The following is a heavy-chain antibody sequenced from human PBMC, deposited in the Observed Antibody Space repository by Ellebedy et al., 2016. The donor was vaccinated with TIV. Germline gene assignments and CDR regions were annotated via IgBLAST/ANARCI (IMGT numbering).Heavy chain of an antibody. CDR2: IGIAGDT. D-gene: IGHD3-3*01. CDR3: ARERRAVGGFDAFDI. J-gene: IGHJ3*02. CDR1: GTTLSSND. Sequence: GESLKISXAASGTTLSSNDMHWVRQPIGKGPEWVSAIGIAGDTYYADSVKGRFTISRENAKNSLYLQMNSLRAGDTAVYFCARERRAVGGFDAFDIWGQGTMVTVSS. V-gene: IGHV3-13*01.